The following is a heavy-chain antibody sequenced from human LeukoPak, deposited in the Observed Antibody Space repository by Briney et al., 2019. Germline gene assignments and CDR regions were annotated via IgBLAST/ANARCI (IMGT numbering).Heavy chain of an antibody. Sequence: SQTLSLTCVVSGVSITSDTYCWSWIRQPPGKGLEWIGYILHSGSTYFNPSLKSRVTISIDTSKSQFSLKLSSVTAADTAVYYCARVKYYGSGSYYNFDYWGQGTLVTVSS. CDR3: ARVKYYGSGSYYNFDY. CDR2: ILHSGST. J-gene: IGHJ4*02. V-gene: IGHV4-30-2*01. CDR1: GVSITSDTYC. D-gene: IGHD3-10*01.